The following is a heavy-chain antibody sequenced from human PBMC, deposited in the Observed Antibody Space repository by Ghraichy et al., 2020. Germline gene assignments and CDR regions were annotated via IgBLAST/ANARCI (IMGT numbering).Heavy chain of an antibody. CDR2: IWYDGSNK. D-gene: IGHD4-11*01. Sequence: GGSLRLSCAASGFTLSTYGIHWVRQAPGKGLEWVAVIWYDGSNKYYADSVKGRFIISRDNSKNTLYLQMHSLRVDDTAVYYCARDGAVYSQEGYDYMDVWGKGTTVTVSS. V-gene: IGHV3-33*01. CDR1: GFTLSTYG. J-gene: IGHJ6*03. CDR3: ARDGAVYSQEGYDYMDV.